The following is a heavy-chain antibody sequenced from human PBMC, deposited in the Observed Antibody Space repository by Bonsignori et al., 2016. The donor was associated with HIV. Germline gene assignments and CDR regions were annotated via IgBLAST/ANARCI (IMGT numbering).Heavy chain of an antibody. D-gene: IGHD3-10*01. V-gene: IGHV1-69*10. Sequence: VQLVQSGAEVKKPGSSVKVSCKASGVTFTNHAFSWVRLAPGQGLEWMGGIIPVLGNVDYAPKFQGRVTIAADKSTATAFMELNSLTSADTAIYYCCLYGSGRPYDDWGQGTLVTVSS. CDR3: CLYGSGRPYDD. CDR1: GVTFTNHA. J-gene: IGHJ4*02. CDR2: IIPVLGNV.